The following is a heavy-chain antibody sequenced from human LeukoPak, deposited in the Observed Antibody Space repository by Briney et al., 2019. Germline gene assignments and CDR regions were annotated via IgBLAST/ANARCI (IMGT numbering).Heavy chain of an antibody. D-gene: IGHD2-15*01. Sequence: PGGSLRLSCAASGFTFSSYWMSWVRQAPGKGLEWVANIKQDGSEKYYVDSVKGRFTISRDNAENSLYLQMNSLRAEDTAVYYCARTGSSVHFDYWGQGTLVTVSS. J-gene: IGHJ4*02. CDR1: GFTFSSYW. CDR3: ARTGSSVHFDY. V-gene: IGHV3-7*01. CDR2: IKQDGSEK.